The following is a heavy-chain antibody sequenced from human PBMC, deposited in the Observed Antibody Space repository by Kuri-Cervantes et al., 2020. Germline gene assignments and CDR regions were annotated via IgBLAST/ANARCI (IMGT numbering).Heavy chain of an antibody. D-gene: IGHD3-3*01. CDR1: GFTFSSYA. Sequence: ETLSLTCAASGFTFSSYAMHWVRQAPGKGLEWVGRIKDKANGGAAEYAAPVKGRFTMSRDDSKDTLYLQMDSLKTEDTAVYYCTSDFLFHYMGVWGSGTTVTVSS. J-gene: IGHJ6*03. CDR2: IKDKANGGAA. V-gene: IGHV3-15*01. CDR3: TSDFLFHYMGV.